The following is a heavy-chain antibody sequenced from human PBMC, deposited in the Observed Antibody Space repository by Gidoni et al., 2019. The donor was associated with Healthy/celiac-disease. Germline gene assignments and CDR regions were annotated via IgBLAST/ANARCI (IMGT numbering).Heavy chain of an antibody. J-gene: IGHJ4*02. D-gene: IGHD3-22*01. CDR2: IRYDGSNK. Sequence: QVQLVESGGGVVQPGGSLSLSVAPPGFTFGTYAMPWVRQAPGKGLEWVAFIRYDGSNKYYADPVKGRFTISRDNSKNTLYLLMNSLRAEDTAVYYCAKGTHYYDSSGYPTIFDYWGQGTLVTVSS. CDR1: GFTFGTYA. V-gene: IGHV3-30*02. CDR3: AKGTHYYDSSGYPTIFDY.